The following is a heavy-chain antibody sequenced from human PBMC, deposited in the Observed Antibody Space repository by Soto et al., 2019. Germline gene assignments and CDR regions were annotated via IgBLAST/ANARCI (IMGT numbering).Heavy chain of an antibody. Sequence: ASVKVSWKASGYGFTSYGRSWVRQAPGQGLEWMGWISDYNGNTNYAQKLQGRVTMTTDQSTSTAYMELRSLRSDDTAVYYCARSIGQLVRDYYYGMAVRGQGTTDTVSS. CDR3: ARSIGQLVRDYYYGMAV. D-gene: IGHD6-6*01. CDR1: GYGFTSYG. J-gene: IGHJ6*02. V-gene: IGHV1-18*04. CDR2: ISDYNGNT.